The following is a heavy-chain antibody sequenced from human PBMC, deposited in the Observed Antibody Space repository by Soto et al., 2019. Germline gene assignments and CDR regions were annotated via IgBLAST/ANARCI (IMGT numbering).Heavy chain of an antibody. D-gene: IGHD2-2*01. Sequence: EVQLVESGGGLVKPGGSLRLSCAASGFTFSSYSMNWVRQAPGKGLEWVSSISSSSSYIYYADSVKGRFTISRDNAKNSLYLQMNSLRAEDTAVYYCARRGCISTSCYLEAGRFDYWGQGTLVTVSS. CDR2: ISSSSSYI. CDR3: ARRGCISTSCYLEAGRFDY. V-gene: IGHV3-21*01. CDR1: GFTFSSYS. J-gene: IGHJ4*02.